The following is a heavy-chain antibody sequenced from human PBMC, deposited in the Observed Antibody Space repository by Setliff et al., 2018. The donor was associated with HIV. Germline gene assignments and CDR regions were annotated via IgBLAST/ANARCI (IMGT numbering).Heavy chain of an antibody. CDR1: GGTFSSYA. Sequence: SVKVSCKTSGGTFSSYAVSWVRQAPGQGLEWMGGIIPAFGTANYAQKFQGRVTXTXDESTSTAYMELSGLRSEDTAVYICPRDGLLVAGIRFDYWGPGTLVTVSS. CDR3: PRDGLLVAGIRFDY. J-gene: IGHJ4*01. D-gene: IGHD6-19*01. CDR2: IIPAFGTA. V-gene: IGHV1-69*13.